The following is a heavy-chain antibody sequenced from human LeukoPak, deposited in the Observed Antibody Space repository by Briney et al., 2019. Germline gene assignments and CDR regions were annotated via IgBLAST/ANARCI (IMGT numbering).Heavy chain of an antibody. Sequence: GGSLRLSCAASGFTFNSYAMSWVRQAPGKGLEWVSAIGGSGGTTYYADSVKGRFTISRDNSKDTLYLQMNSLRAEDTAVYYCARSRGAGPGAYFDYWGQGTLITVSS. CDR3: ARSRGAGPGAYFDY. D-gene: IGHD6-19*01. CDR2: IGGSGGTT. CDR1: GFTFNSYA. J-gene: IGHJ4*02. V-gene: IGHV3-23*01.